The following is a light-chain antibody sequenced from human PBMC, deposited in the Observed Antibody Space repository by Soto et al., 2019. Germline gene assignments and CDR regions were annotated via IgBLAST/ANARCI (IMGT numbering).Light chain of an antibody. CDR2: EGT. V-gene: IGLV2-23*01. J-gene: IGLJ1*01. Sequence: QSALTQPASVSGSPGQSITISCTGTSSDVGCYNLVSWYQQHPGKAPKLMIYEGTKRPSGVSYRFSGSKSGNTASLTISGLQAEDEADYYCCSYAGSSTLVFGTGTKLTVL. CDR1: SSDVGCYNL. CDR3: CSYAGSSTLV.